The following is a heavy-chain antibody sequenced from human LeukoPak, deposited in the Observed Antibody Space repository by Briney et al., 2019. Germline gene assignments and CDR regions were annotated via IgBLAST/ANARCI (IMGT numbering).Heavy chain of an antibody. Sequence: ASVKVSCKASGYTFTSYGISWVRQAPGQGLEWMGWISAYNGNTNYAQKLQGRVTMTTDTSTSTAYMALRSLRSDDTAVYYCARDLGYSYGYNWFDPWGQGTLVTVSS. CDR2: ISAYNGNT. CDR3: ARDLGYSYGYNWFDP. CDR1: GYTFTSYG. J-gene: IGHJ5*02. V-gene: IGHV1-18*01. D-gene: IGHD5-18*01.